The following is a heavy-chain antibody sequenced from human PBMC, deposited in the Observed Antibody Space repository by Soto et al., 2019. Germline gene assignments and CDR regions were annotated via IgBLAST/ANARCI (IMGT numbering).Heavy chain of an antibody. Sequence: VKLEESGGGVVQPGRSLRLSCTASGFDFGRTGMHWVRQAPGKGLEWVAVMSFDGSEKHYGDSVRGRFTVSRDNFNNTLYLQMNSLRTDDTGIYYCAKVAASSWHANWIAPWGQGTLVTVSS. J-gene: IGHJ5*02. D-gene: IGHD6-13*01. V-gene: IGHV3-30*18. CDR2: MSFDGSEK. CDR1: GFDFGRTG. CDR3: AKVAASSWHANWIAP.